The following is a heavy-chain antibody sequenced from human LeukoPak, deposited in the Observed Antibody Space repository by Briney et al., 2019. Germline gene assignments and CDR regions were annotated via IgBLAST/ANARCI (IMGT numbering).Heavy chain of an antibody. D-gene: IGHD1-1*01. V-gene: IGHV3-23*01. CDR3: ARGRGGPTGLNYFDY. J-gene: IGHJ4*02. CDR2: ISGSGGST. CDR1: GSTFSSYA. Sequence: GGSLRLSCAASGSTFSSYALRWVRQAPGKGLEWVSGISGSGGSTYYADSVKGRFTISRDNSKNTLYLQMSSLRAEDTAVYYCARGRGGPTGLNYFDYWGQGTLVTVSS.